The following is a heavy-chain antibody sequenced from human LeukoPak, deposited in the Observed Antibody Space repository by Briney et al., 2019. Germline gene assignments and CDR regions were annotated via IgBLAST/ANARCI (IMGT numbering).Heavy chain of an antibody. V-gene: IGHV1-2*02. CDR3: ARDPIVQAGYYYGMDV. CDR1: GYTFTGYY. D-gene: IGHD2/OR15-2a*01. CDR2: INPDSGGR. Sequence: ASVKVSCKASGYTFTGYYQHWVRQAPGQGLEWMGWINPDSGGRNYAQKFKGRVTMTRDTSITTAYMELSGLRSDDTAVYYCARDPIVQAGYYYGMDVWGQGTTVTVSS. J-gene: IGHJ6*02.